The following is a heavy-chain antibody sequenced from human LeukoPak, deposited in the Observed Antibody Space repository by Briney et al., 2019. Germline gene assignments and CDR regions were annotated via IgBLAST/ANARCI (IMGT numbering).Heavy chain of an antibody. CDR2: INPNSGGT. V-gene: IGHV1-2*07. J-gene: IGHJ4*02. CDR1: GYTFTGYY. CDR3: ARGGIVVVPAYYFDY. Sequence: GASVKVSCKASGYTFTGYYMHWVRQAPGQGLEWMGWINPNSGGTNYAHKFQGRVTMTRDTSISTAYMELSRLRSDDTAVYYCARGGIVVVPAYYFDYWGQGTLDTVSS. D-gene: IGHD2-2*01.